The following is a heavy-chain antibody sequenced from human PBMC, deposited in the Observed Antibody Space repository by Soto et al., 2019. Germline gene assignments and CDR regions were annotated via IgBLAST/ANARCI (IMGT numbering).Heavy chain of an antibody. CDR2: FDPEDGET. D-gene: IGHD3-3*01. CDR3: ASRFYDFWSGYYYYYGMDV. J-gene: IGHJ6*02. V-gene: IGHV1-24*01. Sequence: ASVKVSCKVSGCTLTELSMHWVRQAPGKGLEWMGGFDPEDGETIYAQKFQGRVTMTEDTSTDTAHMELSSLRSEDTAVYYCASRFYDFWSGYYYYYGMDVWGQGTTVTVSS. CDR1: GCTLTELS.